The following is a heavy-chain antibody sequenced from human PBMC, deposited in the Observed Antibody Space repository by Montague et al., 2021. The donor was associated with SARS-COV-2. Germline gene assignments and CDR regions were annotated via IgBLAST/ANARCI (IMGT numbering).Heavy chain of an antibody. CDR1: GGSFSRYF. D-gene: IGHD6-6*01. V-gene: IGHV4-34*01. J-gene: IGHJ4*02. Sequence: SETLSLTCDVYGGSFSRYFWSWIRQPPGRGPELIGHISPTGSTSYNPSLDSRVTISLDTSKSRLSLELTSVTVADTSIYFCAGAPNEYYFDYWGQGTPVSVSS. CDR2: ISPTGST. CDR3: AGAPNEYYFDY.